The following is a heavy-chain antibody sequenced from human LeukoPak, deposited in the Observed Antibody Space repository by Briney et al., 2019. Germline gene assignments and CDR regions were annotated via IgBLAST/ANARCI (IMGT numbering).Heavy chain of an antibody. V-gene: IGHV3-30*02. J-gene: IGHJ4*02. CDR2: IRYDGSNK. D-gene: IGHD3-22*01. CDR3: AKAQYYYDSSGPTLDY. CDR1: GFTFSSYG. Sequence: GGSLRLSCAASGFTFSSYGMHWVRQAPGKGLEWVAFIRYDGSNKYYADSVKGRFTISRDNSKNTLYLQTNSLRAEDTAVYYCAKAQYYYDSSGPTLDYWGQGTLVTVSS.